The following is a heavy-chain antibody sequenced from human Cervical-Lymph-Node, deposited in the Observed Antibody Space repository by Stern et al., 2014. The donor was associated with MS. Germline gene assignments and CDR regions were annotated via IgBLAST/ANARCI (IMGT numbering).Heavy chain of an antibody. CDR3: AREKRDCSGGSCYSRDNY. V-gene: IGHV1-46*01. CDR1: GYTFTSYY. J-gene: IGHJ4*02. Sequence: QLVGSGAEVKKPGASVKVSCKASGYTFTSYYMHLARQAPGQGLEWMGIINPSGGTPHHSHKFHVRVPMIRHNSTSTHYMWLRSLRSEDTAVYYCAREKRDCSGGSCYSRDNYWGQGTLVTDSS. CDR2: INPSGGTP. D-gene: IGHD2-15*01.